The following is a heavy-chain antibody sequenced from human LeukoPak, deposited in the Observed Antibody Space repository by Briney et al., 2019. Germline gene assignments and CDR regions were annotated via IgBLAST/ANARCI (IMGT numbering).Heavy chain of an antibody. J-gene: IGHJ4*02. CDR2: FYHSGLT. CDR1: GYSISSGYY. Sequence: SETLSLTCTVAGYSISSGYYWGWIRQPPGKGLEWIGNFYHSGLTYYNPSLKSRVTISVDTSKNQFSLKLSSVTAADTAVYYCARDREGTFAVDYWGQGTLVTVSS. D-gene: IGHD3-10*01. CDR3: ARDREGTFAVDY. V-gene: IGHV4-38-2*02.